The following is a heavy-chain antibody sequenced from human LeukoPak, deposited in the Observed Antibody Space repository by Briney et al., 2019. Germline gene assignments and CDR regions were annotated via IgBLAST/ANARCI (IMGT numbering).Heavy chain of an antibody. D-gene: IGHD6-13*01. CDR1: GGSISSGGYS. CDR2: MYHSGS. Sequence: SETLSLTCAVSGGSISSGGYSWSWIRQPPGKGLGWIGYMYHSGSIYNPSLKSRVTISVDRSKNQFSLKLSSVTAADTAVYYCARVVAAAGNSFDFWGQGTLVTVSS. CDR3: ARVVAAAGNSFDF. V-gene: IGHV4-30-2*01. J-gene: IGHJ4*02.